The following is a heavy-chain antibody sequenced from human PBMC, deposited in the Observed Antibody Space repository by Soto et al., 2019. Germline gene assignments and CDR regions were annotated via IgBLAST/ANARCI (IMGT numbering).Heavy chain of an antibody. D-gene: IGHD2-21*02. CDR2: TSSDGGTK. V-gene: IGHV3-30-3*01. Sequence: QVQLMESGGGVVQPGGSVRLSYETSGFTFTCYSMHWFRQAPCKVLEWVAVTSSDGGTKFYADSVKGRFTVSRDNSRKTMFVEMTSLRPEGTGINYCAREVVLTKWAFDNLGPGIRVTVSS. CDR3: AREVVLTKWAFDN. CDR1: GFTFTCYS. J-gene: IGHJ4*02.